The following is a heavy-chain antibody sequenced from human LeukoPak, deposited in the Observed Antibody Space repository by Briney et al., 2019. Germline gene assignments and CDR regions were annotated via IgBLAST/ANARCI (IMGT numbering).Heavy chain of an antibody. D-gene: IGHD6-19*01. V-gene: IGHV3-33*01. Sequence: GRSLRLSCAASGFTFSSYGMHWVRQAPGKGLEWVAVIWYDGSNKYYADSVKGRFTISRDNSKNTLYLQMNSLRAEDTAVYYCARGSSGWYLLFDYWGQGTLVTVSS. J-gene: IGHJ4*02. CDR3: ARGSSGWYLLFDY. CDR1: GFTFSSYG. CDR2: IWYDGSNK.